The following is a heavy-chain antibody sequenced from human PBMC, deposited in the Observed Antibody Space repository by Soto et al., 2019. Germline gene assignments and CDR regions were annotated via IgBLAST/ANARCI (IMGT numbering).Heavy chain of an antibody. CDR2: IYPGDSHT. J-gene: IGHJ3*02. D-gene: IGHD6-19*01. CDR3: ARPYSTGWNDAFDI. Sequence: PXESVKISCKGSGYSFTRYWIAWVRQIPGKGLEWMGTIYPGDSHTIYSPSFQGQVSISVDKSISIVYLQWSTLKASDTAIYYCARPYSTGWNDAFDIWGQGTMVTVSS. V-gene: IGHV5-51*01. CDR1: GYSFTRYW.